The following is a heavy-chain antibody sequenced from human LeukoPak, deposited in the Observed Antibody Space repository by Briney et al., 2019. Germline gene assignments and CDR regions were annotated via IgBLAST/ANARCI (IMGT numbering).Heavy chain of an antibody. Sequence: SETLSLTCAVYGESFSGYYWSWIRQPPGKGLGWIGEINYSGGTNYNPSLKSRVTISIDMSKNQFSLKLSSVTAADTAVYYCARVEEDYYGMDVWGQGTTVTVSS. CDR2: INYSGGT. V-gene: IGHV4-34*01. J-gene: IGHJ6*02. CDR3: ARVEEDYYGMDV. CDR1: GESFSGYY.